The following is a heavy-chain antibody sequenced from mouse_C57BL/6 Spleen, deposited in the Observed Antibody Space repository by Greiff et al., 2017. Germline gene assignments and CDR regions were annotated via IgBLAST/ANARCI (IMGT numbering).Heavy chain of an antibody. CDR1: GFTFSDYG. Sequence: EVQRVESGGGLVKPGGSLKLSCAASGFTFSDYGMHWVRQAPEKGLEWVAYFSSGSGTIYYADTVKGRFTISRDNAKNTLILQMTSRRSEATDMYYCDRENWEEGHAMDDWGQGTSVTVSS. CDR2: FSSGSGTI. CDR3: DRENWEEGHAMDD. V-gene: IGHV5-17*01. D-gene: IGHD4-1*01. J-gene: IGHJ4*01.